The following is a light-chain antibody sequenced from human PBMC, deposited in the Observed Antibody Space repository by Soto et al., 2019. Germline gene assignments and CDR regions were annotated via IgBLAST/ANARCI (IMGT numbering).Light chain of an antibody. CDR1: QGISSR. J-gene: IGKJ4*01. CDR3: QQSNSFPLT. V-gene: IGKV1-12*01. CDR2: AAS. Sequence: DIQMTQSPSSVSASVGDRVTITCRASQGISSRLAWYQQKPGKAPNLLIYAASSLQSGVPSRVSGSGSETDITLTIGSLQPEDFATDYCQQSNSFPLTFGGGTKVEIK.